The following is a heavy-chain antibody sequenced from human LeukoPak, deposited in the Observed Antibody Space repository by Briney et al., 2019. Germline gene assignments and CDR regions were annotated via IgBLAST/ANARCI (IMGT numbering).Heavy chain of an antibody. CDR1: GFTFTTYW. D-gene: IGHD3-22*01. CDR2: IKSDGST. Sequence: GGSLRLSCAASGFTFTTYWMHWVRQAPGKGLVWVSRIKSDGSTNYADSVKGRFTISRDNAKNTVSLQMNSLRPEDTGVYYCARAPSEIGGYYPEYFRHWGQGTLVTVSS. CDR3: ARAPSEIGGYYPEYFRH. V-gene: IGHV3-74*01. J-gene: IGHJ1*01.